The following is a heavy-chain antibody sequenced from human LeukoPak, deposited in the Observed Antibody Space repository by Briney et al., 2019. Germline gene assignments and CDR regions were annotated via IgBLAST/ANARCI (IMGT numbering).Heavy chain of an antibody. V-gene: IGHV3-13*01. CDR3: ARGTYYYDSTGYYPGAFDI. J-gene: IGHJ3*02. CDR1: GFTLSSYD. CDR2: IGTAGDT. D-gene: IGHD3-22*01. Sequence: GGSLRLSCAASGFTLSSYDMHWVRQPTGKGLEWVSAIGTAGDTYYPGSVKGRFTISRENAKNSLYLQMNSLRAGDTAVYSCARGTYYYDSTGYYPGAFDIWGHGTMVTVCS.